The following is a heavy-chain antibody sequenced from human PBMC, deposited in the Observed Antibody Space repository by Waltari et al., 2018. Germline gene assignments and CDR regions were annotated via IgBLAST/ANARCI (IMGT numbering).Heavy chain of an antibody. CDR3: ARDSGYCTTTSCRGDAFDI. CDR2: IKKDGSEK. D-gene: IGHD2-2*03. CDR1: GFTFSSPW. V-gene: IGHV3-7*03. Sequence: EVQLVESGGGLVQPGGSLRLSCAASGFTFSSPWLSWVRQAPGKGLEWVANIKKDGSEKYHVDSVKGRFTIARDNAKNSLYLQMNSLRAEDTAVYYCARDSGYCTTTSCRGDAFDIWGQGTIVTVSS. J-gene: IGHJ3*02.